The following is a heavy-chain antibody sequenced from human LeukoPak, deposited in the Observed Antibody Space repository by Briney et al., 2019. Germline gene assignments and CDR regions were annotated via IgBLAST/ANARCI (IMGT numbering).Heavy chain of an antibody. CDR3: AKDSGGDYYDSSGYNY. Sequence: GGSLRLSCAASGFTFSSYAMSWVRPAPGKGRGWGSDIIGSGGSTYYADSVRGRFTISRDNSKNTLYPQMNSLRAEDTAVYYCAKDSGGDYYDSSGYNYWGQGTLVTVSS. CDR2: IIGSGGST. CDR1: GFTFSSYA. D-gene: IGHD3-22*01. J-gene: IGHJ4*02. V-gene: IGHV3-23*01.